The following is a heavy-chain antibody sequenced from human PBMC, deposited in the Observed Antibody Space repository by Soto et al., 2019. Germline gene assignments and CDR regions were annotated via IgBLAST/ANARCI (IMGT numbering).Heavy chain of an antibody. J-gene: IGHJ6*03. CDR1: GYTFTSYD. CDR3: ARGVYDFWSAYTSYYYYYMDV. V-gene: IGHV1-8*01. Sequence: ASVKVSCKASGYTFTSYDINWVRQATGQGLEWMGWMNPNSGNTGYAQKFQGRVTMTRNTSISTAYMELSSLRSEDTAVYYCARGVYDFWSAYTSYYYYYMDVWXKGTTVTVSS. CDR2: MNPNSGNT. D-gene: IGHD3-3*01.